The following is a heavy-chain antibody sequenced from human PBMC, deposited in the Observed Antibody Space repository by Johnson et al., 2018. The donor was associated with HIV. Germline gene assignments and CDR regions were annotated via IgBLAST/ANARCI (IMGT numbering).Heavy chain of an antibody. CDR2: IYSGGST. J-gene: IGHJ3*02. V-gene: IGHV3-66*01. CDR1: GFTVSSNY. Sequence: VQLVESGGGVVQPGRSLRLSCAASGFTVSSNYMSWVRQAPGKGLEWVSIIYSGGSTYYADSVKGRFTISSDNSKNTLYLQMNSLRAEDTAVYYCARKFPDAFDIWGQGTMVTVSS. CDR3: ARKFPDAFDI.